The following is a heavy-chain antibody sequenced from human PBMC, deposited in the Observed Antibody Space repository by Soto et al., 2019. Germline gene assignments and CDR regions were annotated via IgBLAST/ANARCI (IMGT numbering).Heavy chain of an antibody. V-gene: IGHV4-39*01. CDR3: ARGPYYYDSSGTFDY. CDR1: GGSISSSSYY. CDR2: IYYSGST. J-gene: IGHJ4*02. Sequence: TLSLTCTVSGGSISSSSYYWGWIRQPPGKGLEWIGSIYYSGSTYYNPSLKSRVTISVDTSKNQFSLKLSSVTAADTAVYYCARGPYYYDSSGTFDYWGQGTLVTVSS. D-gene: IGHD3-22*01.